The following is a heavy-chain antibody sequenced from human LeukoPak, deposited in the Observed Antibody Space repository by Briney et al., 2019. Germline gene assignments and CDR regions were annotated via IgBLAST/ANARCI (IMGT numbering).Heavy chain of an antibody. CDR2: ISYDGSNK. Sequence: GGSLRLSCAASGFTFSSYGMHWVRQAPGKGLEWVAIISYDGSNKYFADSVKGRFTISRDNSKNTLYLQMNSRRAEDTAVYYCAKDRGHRLVHYLYYWGQGTLVTVSS. CDR1: GFTFSSYG. J-gene: IGHJ4*02. CDR3: AKDRGHRLVHYLYY. D-gene: IGHD6-13*01. V-gene: IGHV3-30*18.